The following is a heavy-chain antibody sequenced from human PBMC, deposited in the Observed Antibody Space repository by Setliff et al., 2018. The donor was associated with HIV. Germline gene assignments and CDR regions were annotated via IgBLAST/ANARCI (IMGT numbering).Heavy chain of an antibody. V-gene: IGHV4-59*08. CDR3: ARRRSSGWYHYFDY. Sequence: PSETLSLTCTVSGGSISSHYWSWIRQPPGKGLEWIGEINHSGSTNYNPSLKSRVTISVDTSKNQFSLKLSSVTAADTAVYYCARRRSSGWYHYFDYWGQGTLVTVSS. J-gene: IGHJ4*02. CDR1: GGSISSHY. CDR2: INHSGST. D-gene: IGHD6-19*01.